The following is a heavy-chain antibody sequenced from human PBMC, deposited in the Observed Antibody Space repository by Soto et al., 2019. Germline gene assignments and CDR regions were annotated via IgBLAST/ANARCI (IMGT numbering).Heavy chain of an antibody. CDR2: ISGSGGST. D-gene: IGHD3-22*01. Sequence: GGSLRLSCAASGFTFSSYAMSWVRQAPGKGLEWVSAISGSGGSTYYADSVKGRFTISRDNPKNTLYLQMNSLRAEDTAVYYCAKEGGRDYDSSGYYPVKAFDIWGQGTMVTVSS. CDR1: GFTFSSYA. J-gene: IGHJ3*02. CDR3: AKEGGRDYDSSGYYPVKAFDI. V-gene: IGHV3-23*01.